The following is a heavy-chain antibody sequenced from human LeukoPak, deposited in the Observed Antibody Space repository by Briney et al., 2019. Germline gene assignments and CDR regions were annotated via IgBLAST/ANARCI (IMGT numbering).Heavy chain of an antibody. J-gene: IGHJ6*02. CDR3: ASGRQQLAHYGMDV. CDR1: GGSISSYY. CDR2: IYYRGRI. Sequence: SEALSLTCTVSGGSISSYYWSWIRRPPGEGVEWVGHIYYRGRINYNPSLKSRVTISVDTSKNQFSLKLSSVTAAHTAVYYCASGRQQLAHYGMDVWGQGPTVPVSS. V-gene: IGHV4-59*01. D-gene: IGHD6-13*01.